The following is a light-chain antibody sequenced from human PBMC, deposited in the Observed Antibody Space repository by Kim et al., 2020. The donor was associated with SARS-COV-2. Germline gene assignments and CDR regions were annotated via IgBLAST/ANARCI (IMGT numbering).Light chain of an antibody. CDR2: DVS. Sequence: QSALTQPASVSGSPGQSITISCTGTSSDVGGYNYVSWYQQYPGKAPKLMIYDVSKRPSGVSNRFSGSKSGNTASLTISGLQAEDEADYYCSSYRSSGYVFGTGPRSPS. CDR3: SSYRSSGYV. J-gene: IGLJ1*01. CDR1: SSDVGGYNY. V-gene: IGLV2-14*03.